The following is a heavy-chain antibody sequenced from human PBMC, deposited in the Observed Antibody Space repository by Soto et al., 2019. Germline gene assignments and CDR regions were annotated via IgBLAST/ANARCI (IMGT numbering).Heavy chain of an antibody. Sequence: EVQLVESGGGLVQPGGSLKLSCAASGFTFSGSAMHWVRQASGKGLEWVGRIRSKANSYATAYAASVKGRFTISRDDSKNTAYLQMNSLKTEDTAVYYCTPEGITIFGVVMYNWFDPWGQGTLVTVSS. V-gene: IGHV3-73*02. J-gene: IGHJ5*02. CDR1: GFTFSGSA. D-gene: IGHD3-3*01. CDR2: IRSKANSYAT. CDR3: TPEGITIFGVVMYNWFDP.